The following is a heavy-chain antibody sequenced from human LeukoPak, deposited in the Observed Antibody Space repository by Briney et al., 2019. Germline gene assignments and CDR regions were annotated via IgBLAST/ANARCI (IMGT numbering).Heavy chain of an antibody. CDR2: ISAYNGNT. J-gene: IGHJ4*02. CDR1: GYTFTSYG. D-gene: IGHD6-19*01. V-gene: IGHV1-18*01. Sequence: GASVKVSCKASGYTFTSYGISWVRQAPGQGLEWMGWISAYNGNTNYAQKLQGRVTMTTDTSTSTAYMELRSLRSDDTAGYYCERDGTGYSSAWENWGQGPLVSVSS. CDR3: ERDGTGYSSAWEN.